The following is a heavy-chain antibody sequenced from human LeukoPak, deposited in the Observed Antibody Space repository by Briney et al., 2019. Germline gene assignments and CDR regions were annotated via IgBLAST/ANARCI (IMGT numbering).Heavy chain of an antibody. CDR3: ARDLGIVVVPAAYDY. J-gene: IGHJ4*02. CDR1: GFTFSSYS. Sequence: GGSLRLSCAASGFTFSSYSMNWLRQAPGKELEWVSSISSSSSYIYYADSVRGRFTISRDNAKNSLYLQMNSLRAEDTAVYYCARDLGIVVVPAAYDYWGQGTLVTVSS. CDR2: ISSSSSYI. D-gene: IGHD2-2*03. V-gene: IGHV3-21*01.